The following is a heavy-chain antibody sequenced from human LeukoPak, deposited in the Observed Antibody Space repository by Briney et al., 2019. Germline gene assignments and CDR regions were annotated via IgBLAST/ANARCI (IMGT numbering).Heavy chain of an antibody. Sequence: SETLSLTCTVSGGSISSSSYYWSWIRQPPGKGLEWIGEINHSGSTNYNPSLKSRVTISVDTSKNQFSLKLSSVTAADTAVYYCARQGKNYGGKRWFDPWGQGTLVTVSS. J-gene: IGHJ5*02. CDR1: GGSISSSSYY. V-gene: IGHV4-39*01. CDR2: INHSGST. CDR3: ARQGKNYGGKRWFDP. D-gene: IGHD4-23*01.